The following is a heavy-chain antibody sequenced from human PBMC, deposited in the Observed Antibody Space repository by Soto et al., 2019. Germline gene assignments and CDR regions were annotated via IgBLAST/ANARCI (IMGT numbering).Heavy chain of an antibody. CDR1: GFTFSSYA. CDR2: ISGSGGST. CDR3: AKVGYCSNGVCPYYYYGMDV. J-gene: IGHJ6*01. Sequence: AGGSLRLSCAASGFTFSSYAMSWVRQAPGKGLEWVSAISGSGGSTYSADAVKGRFTISRDNSKNTLYLQMNSLRAEDTAVYYCAKVGYCSNGVCPYYYYGMDVWGQGTTVTVSS. V-gene: IGHV3-23*01. D-gene: IGHD2-8*01.